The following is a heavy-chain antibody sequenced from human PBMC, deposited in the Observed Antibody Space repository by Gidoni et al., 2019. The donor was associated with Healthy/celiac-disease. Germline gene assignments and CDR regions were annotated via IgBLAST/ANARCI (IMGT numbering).Heavy chain of an antibody. CDR2: IYYSGST. CDR1: GGSISSYY. Sequence: QVQLQESGPGLVKPSETLSLTCTVSGGSISSYYWSWIRQPPGKGLEWIGYIYYSGSTNYNPSLKSRVTISVDTSKNQFSLKLSSVTAADTAVYYCARGADSSSWYPFDYWGQGTLVTVSS. D-gene: IGHD6-13*01. V-gene: IGHV4-59*01. J-gene: IGHJ4*02. CDR3: ARGADSSSWYPFDY.